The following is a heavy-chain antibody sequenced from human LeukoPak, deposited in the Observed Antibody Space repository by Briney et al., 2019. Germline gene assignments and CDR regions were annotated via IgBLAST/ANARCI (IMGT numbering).Heavy chain of an antibody. CDR2: INGGSSYI. Sequence: PGGSLRLSCAASGFTFSSHAMIWVRQAPGKGLEFVSSINGGSSYIYYADSLKGRFTISRDNAKNSLYLQMNSLRAEDTAVYYCATTPGAYYYYHMDVWGQGTTVTVSS. D-gene: IGHD3-10*01. CDR1: GFTFSSHA. V-gene: IGHV3-21*01. CDR3: ATTPGAYYYYHMDV. J-gene: IGHJ6*02.